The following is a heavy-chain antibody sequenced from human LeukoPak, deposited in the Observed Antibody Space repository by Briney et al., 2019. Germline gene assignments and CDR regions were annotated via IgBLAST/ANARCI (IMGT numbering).Heavy chain of an antibody. CDR2: MNPNSGNT. D-gene: IGHD3-3*01. V-gene: IGHV1-8*03. CDR3: ARLNSYDFWSGYYLNYYYYMDV. CDR1: GYTFTSYD. J-gene: IGHJ6*03. Sequence: ASVKVSCKASGYTFTSYDINWVRQATGQGLEWMGWMNPNSGNTGYAQKFQGRVTITRNTTISTAYMELSSLRSEDTAVYYCARLNSYDFWSGYYLNYYYYMDVWGKGTTVTVSS.